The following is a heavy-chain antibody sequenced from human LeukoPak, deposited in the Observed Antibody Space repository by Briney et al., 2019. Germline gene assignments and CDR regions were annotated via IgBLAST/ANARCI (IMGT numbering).Heavy chain of an antibody. D-gene: IGHD3-22*01. V-gene: IGHV4-59*08. CDR2: IYYSGST. CDR3: ARHKGGPGYYYDSSPTYYFDY. Sequence: SETLSLTCTVSGGSISSYYWSWIRQPPGKGLEWIGYIYYSGSTNYNPSLKSRVTISVDTSKNQFSLKLSSVTAADTAVYYCARHKGGPGYYYDSSPTYYFDYWGQGTLVTVSS. CDR1: GGSISSYY. J-gene: IGHJ4*02.